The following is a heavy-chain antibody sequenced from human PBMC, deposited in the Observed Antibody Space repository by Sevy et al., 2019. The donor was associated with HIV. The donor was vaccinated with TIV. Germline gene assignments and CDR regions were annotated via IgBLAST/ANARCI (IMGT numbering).Heavy chain of an antibody. CDR3: ASDYILVTMQGYLDS. V-gene: IGHV3-30-3*01. CDR2: ISYDGSEK. Sequence: GWSLRLSCAASGFTFSHYAMHWVRQAPGKGLEWVAVISYDGSEKNYADSVKGRFTISRDNSKNTLFLLMNSLTVEDTAVYYCASDYILVTMQGYLDSWGQGTLVTVSS. J-gene: IGHJ4*02. CDR1: GFTFSHYA. D-gene: IGHD3-10*01.